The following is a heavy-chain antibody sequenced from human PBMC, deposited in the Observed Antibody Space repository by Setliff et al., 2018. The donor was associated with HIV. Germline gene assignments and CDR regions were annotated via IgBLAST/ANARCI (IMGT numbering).Heavy chain of an antibody. CDR3: ARVPYRSAWFSGGHDAFDV. V-gene: IGHV1-18*01. D-gene: IGHD6-19*01. CDR2: ISGYNGNT. CDR1: GYTFSSYG. Sequence: GASVKVSCKASGYTFSSYGISWVRQAPGQGLEWMGWISGYNGNTKYVQKLRGRVTMTTDTSTRTVYMELRSLRHDDTAEYFCARVPYRSAWFSGGHDAFDVWGQGTMVTVSS. J-gene: IGHJ3*01.